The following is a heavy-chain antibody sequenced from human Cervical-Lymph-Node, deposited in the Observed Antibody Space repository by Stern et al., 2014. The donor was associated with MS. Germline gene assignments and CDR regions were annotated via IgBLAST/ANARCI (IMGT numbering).Heavy chain of an antibody. J-gene: IGHJ4*02. V-gene: IGHV3-9*01. D-gene: IGHD2-15*01. CDR3: AKDINLRGTYYFDY. CDR1: GFTFDDYA. CDR2: ISWNSGNI. Sequence: MQLVQSGGGLVQPGRSLRLSCAASGFTFDDYAMHWVRQAPGKGLEWVSGISWNSGNIGYADSVKGRFTISRDNAKNSLYLQMNSLRAEDTALYYCAKDINLRGTYYFDYWGQGTLVTVSS.